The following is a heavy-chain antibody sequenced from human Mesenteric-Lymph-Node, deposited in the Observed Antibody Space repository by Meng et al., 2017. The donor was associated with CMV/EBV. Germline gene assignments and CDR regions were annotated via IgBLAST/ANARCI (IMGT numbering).Heavy chain of an antibody. CDR2: MNPNSGNT. V-gene: IGHV1-8*01. CDR1: GYTVTSYD. Sequence: SGYTVTSYDINWVRQATGQGLEWMGWMNPNSGNTGYAQKFQGRVTMTRNTSITTAYMELSSLRSEDTAVYYCARGRGTTHKGNWFDPWGQGTLVTVSS. CDR3: ARGRGTTHKGNWFDP. J-gene: IGHJ5*02. D-gene: IGHD2/OR15-2a*01.